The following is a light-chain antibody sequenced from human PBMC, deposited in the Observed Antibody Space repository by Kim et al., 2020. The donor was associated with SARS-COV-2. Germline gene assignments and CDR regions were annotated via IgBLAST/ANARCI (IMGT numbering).Light chain of an antibody. CDR2: DAS. V-gene: IGKV1-5*01. CDR3: QQYNSYSIT. CDR1: QSISSW. J-gene: IGKJ5*01. Sequence: GDRVTITCRASQSISSWLAWYQQKPGKAPKLLIYDASSLESGVPSRFSGSGSGTEFTLTISSLQPDDFATYYCQQYNSYSITFGQGTRLRLN.